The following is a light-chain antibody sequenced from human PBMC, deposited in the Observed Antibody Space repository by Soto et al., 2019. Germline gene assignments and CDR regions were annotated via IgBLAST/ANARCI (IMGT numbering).Light chain of an antibody. J-gene: IGLJ2*01. CDR3: GAWDSGLTAGV. CDR2: DND. V-gene: IGLV1-51*01. CDR1: ASNVGTHS. Sequence: QSVLTQPPSVSAAPGQRVTISCSGSASNVGTHSVSWYQQSPGAAPKLLIYDNDERPSEIPDRFSGSKSDTSATLTITGLQTGDEADYYCGAWDSGLTAGVFGGGTKVTVL.